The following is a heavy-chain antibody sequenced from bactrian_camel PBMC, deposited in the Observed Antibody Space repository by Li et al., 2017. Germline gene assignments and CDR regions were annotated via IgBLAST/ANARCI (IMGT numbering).Heavy chain of an antibody. Sequence: HVQLVESGGGSVQAGGSLKLSCQGSGYIFNNCGMAWYRQAPGQGGELVASFNLDGTPTYADSVKGRFTISKDNAENTLYLQMNSLKPEDTAVYYCAATARGSWSAPYHYWGQGTQVTVS. CDR3: AATARGSWSAPYHY. V-gene: IGHV3S53*01. CDR1: GYIFNNCG. CDR2: FNLDGTP. D-gene: IGHD6*01. J-gene: IGHJ4*01.